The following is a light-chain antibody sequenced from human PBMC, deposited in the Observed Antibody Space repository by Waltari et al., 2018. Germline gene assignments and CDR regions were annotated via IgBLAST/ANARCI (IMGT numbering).Light chain of an antibody. CDR3: CSYAGSTTSSVV. CDR2: AVT. V-gene: IGLV2-23*02. Sequence: QSALTQPASVSGSPGQSTTISCTGSSSDVGGYSLVSWYQQHPGKAPKLMIYAVTKRPSGVSHRFSGSKSGNTASLTISGLQTEDEADYYCCSYAGSTTSSVVFGTGTKVIVL. J-gene: IGLJ1*01. CDR1: SSDVGGYSL.